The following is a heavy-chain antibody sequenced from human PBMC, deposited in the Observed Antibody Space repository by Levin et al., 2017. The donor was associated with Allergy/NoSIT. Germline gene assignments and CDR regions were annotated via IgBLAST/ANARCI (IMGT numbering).Heavy chain of an antibody. CDR3: ARDLAYYGSGSYPTPNDY. Sequence: PGGSLRLSCAASGFTVSSNYMSWVRQAPGKGLEWVSVIYSGGSTYYADSVKGRFTISRDNSKNTLYLQMNSLRAEDTAVYYCARDLAYYGSGSYPTPNDYWGQGTLVTVSS. CDR1: GFTVSSNY. CDR2: IYSGGST. J-gene: IGHJ4*02. V-gene: IGHV3-66*01. D-gene: IGHD3-10*01.